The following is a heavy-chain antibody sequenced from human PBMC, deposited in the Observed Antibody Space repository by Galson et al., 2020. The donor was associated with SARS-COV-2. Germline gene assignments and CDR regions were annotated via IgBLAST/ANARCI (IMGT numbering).Heavy chain of an antibody. V-gene: IGHV4-39*01. CDR1: GASIRSTSYY. CDR2: IYYSGST. Sequence: SQTLSLTCSVSGASIRSTSYYWGWIRQPPGKALECIGSIYYSGSTYYNPSLKSRVSMSVDTSKNQISLKLSSVTAADRAIYYCARFGRDFGALEPDSWGQGVLVTVSS. CDR3: ARFGRDFGALEPDS. J-gene: IGHJ4*02. D-gene: IGHD1-1*01.